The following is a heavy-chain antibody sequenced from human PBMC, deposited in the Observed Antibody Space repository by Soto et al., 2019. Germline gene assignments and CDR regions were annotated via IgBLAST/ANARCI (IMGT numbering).Heavy chain of an antibody. J-gene: IGHJ6*02. Sequence: PSETLSLTCTVSGGSISSYYWSWIRQPPGKGLEWIGYIYYSGSTNYNPSLKSRVTISVDTSKNQFSLKLSSVTAADTAVYYCARGLTIFGVVIHGMDVWGQGTTVTVS. CDR1: GGSISSYY. V-gene: IGHV4-59*01. D-gene: IGHD3-3*01. CDR3: ARGLTIFGVVIHGMDV. CDR2: IYYSGST.